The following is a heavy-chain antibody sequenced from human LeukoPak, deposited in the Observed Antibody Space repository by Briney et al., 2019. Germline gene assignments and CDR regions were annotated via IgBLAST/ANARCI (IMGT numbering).Heavy chain of an antibody. CDR1: GFTFSNYG. CDR2: IWYDGST. J-gene: IGHJ3*02. V-gene: IGHV3-33*01. Sequence: PGGSLRLSCAASGFTFSNYGMHWVPPAPGKGLEWVAGIWYDGSTYYTDSVKGRITISRDNSKNTLYLQMNTLGAEDTAVYYCARDRTTILSSFDIWGQGTMVTVSS. CDR3: ARDRTTILSSFDI. D-gene: IGHD3-9*01.